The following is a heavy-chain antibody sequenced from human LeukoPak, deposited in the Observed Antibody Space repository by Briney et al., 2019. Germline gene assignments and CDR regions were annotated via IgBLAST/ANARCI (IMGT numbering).Heavy chain of an antibody. D-gene: IGHD6-19*01. CDR2: IYYSGRT. J-gene: IGHJ4*02. V-gene: IGHV4-39*01. CDR1: VGSISSSSHY. Sequence: SETLSLTCTVSVGSISSSSHYWGWIRQPPGKGLEWIGTIYYSGRTYYNPSLRSRVTISVDTSKNQFSLKLSSVTAADTAVYYCASSPSWVIAVAGTDYYFDYWGQGTLVTVSS. CDR3: ASSPSWVIAVAGTDYYFDY.